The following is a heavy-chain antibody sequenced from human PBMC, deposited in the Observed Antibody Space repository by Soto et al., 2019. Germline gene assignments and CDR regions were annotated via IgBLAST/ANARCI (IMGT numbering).Heavy chain of an antibody. Sequence: QVQLVESGGGVVQPGRSLRLSCAASGFTFSSYAMHWVRQAPGKGLEWVAVISYDGSNKYYADSVKGRFTISRDNSKNTLYLQMNSLRAEDTAVYYCASLYGGDTTPGDYWGQGTLVTVSS. CDR3: ASLYGGDTTPGDY. J-gene: IGHJ4*02. D-gene: IGHD2-21*02. V-gene: IGHV3-30-3*01. CDR1: GFTFSSYA. CDR2: ISYDGSNK.